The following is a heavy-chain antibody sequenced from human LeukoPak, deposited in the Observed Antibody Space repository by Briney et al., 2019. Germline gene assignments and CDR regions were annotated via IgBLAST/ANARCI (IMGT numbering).Heavy chain of an antibody. CDR1: GFTFSSYW. Sequence: GGSLRLSCAASGFTFSSYWMHWVRQAPGKGLVWVSRIDNDGNNIRYADSVKGRFTITRDKAKNTLYLQMNSLRAEDTATYYCTRDTSSGSTTFDYWGQGTLVTVSS. D-gene: IGHD6-19*01. CDR3: TRDTSSGSTTFDY. V-gene: IGHV3-74*01. CDR2: IDNDGNNI. J-gene: IGHJ4*02.